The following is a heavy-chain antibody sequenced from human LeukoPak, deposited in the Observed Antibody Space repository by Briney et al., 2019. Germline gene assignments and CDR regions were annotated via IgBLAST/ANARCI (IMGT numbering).Heavy chain of an antibody. CDR3: TTDQSGPYYGSGSYSDY. Sequence: GPLRLSCAASGFTFSSYAMSWVRQAPGKGLEWVAVISYDGGNKYYADSVKGRFTISRDNSKNTLYLQMNSLKTEDTAVYYCTTDQSGPYYGSGSYSDYWGQGTLVTVSS. D-gene: IGHD3-10*01. CDR2: ISYDGGNK. V-gene: IGHV3-30*04. J-gene: IGHJ4*02. CDR1: GFTFSSYA.